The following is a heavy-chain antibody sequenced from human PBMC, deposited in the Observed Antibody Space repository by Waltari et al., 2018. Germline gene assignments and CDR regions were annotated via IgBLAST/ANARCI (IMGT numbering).Heavy chain of an antibody. CDR2: FNPEDGEI. J-gene: IGHJ4*02. Sequence: CKVSGYALSELSMHWVRQAPGEGLEWMGGFNPEDGEIIYAQKFRGRVTMTEDTSTETVYMDLSSLRSEDTAVYYCATSNSGGRRGFDYWGQGTLVTVSS. CDR3: ATSNSGGRRGFDY. V-gene: IGHV1-24*01. D-gene: IGHD2-15*01. CDR1: GYALSELS.